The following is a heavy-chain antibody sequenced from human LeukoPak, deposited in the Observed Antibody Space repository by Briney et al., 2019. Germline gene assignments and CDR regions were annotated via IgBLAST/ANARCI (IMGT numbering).Heavy chain of an antibody. CDR1: GFTFSSYE. V-gene: IGHV3-48*03. CDR2: ISSSGSTI. Sequence: GGSLRLSCAASGFTFSSYEMNWVRQAPGKGLEWVSYISSSGSTIYYADSVKGRFTISRDNAKNSLYLQMNSLRAEDTAVYYCARDYPGSRGSHVPFEYWGQGTLVTVSS. J-gene: IGHJ4*02. D-gene: IGHD1-26*01. CDR3: ARDYPGSRGSHVPFEY.